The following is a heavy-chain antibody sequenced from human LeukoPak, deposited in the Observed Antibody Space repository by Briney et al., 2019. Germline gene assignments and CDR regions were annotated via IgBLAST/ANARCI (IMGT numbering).Heavy chain of an antibody. CDR3: ARTPGQKYYDSSGPFDY. V-gene: IGHV4-39*01. Sequence: SETLSLTCIVSGGSISSDIYYWNWIRQPPGKGLEWIGSIYYSGSTYYNVSLKSRVTISVDTTKNQFSLKLNSVTAADTAVYYCARTPGQKYYDSSGPFDYWGLGTLVTVSS. J-gene: IGHJ4*02. CDR2: IYYSGST. D-gene: IGHD3-22*01. CDR1: GGSISSDIYY.